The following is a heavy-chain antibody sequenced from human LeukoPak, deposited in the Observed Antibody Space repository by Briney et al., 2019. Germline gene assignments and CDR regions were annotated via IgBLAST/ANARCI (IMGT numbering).Heavy chain of an antibody. CDR3: ARVYEQWLSTNYGMDV. D-gene: IGHD6-19*01. CDR2: IYSGGST. Sequence: GGSLRLSCAASGFTVSSNYMSWVRQAPGKGLEWVSVIYSGGSTYYADSVKGRFTISRDNSKNTLYLQMNSLRAEDTAVYYCARVYEQWLSTNYGMDVWGQGTTVTVSS. CDR1: GFTVSSNY. V-gene: IGHV3-53*05. J-gene: IGHJ6*02.